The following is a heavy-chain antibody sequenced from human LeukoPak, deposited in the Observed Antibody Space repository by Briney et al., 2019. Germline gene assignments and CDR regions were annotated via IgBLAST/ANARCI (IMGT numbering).Heavy chain of an antibody. D-gene: IGHD3-3*01. V-gene: IGHV5-51*01. CDR1: GYPFSSYW. CDR3: ARQNDFRLDY. Sequence: GASLKISCKGSGYPFSSYWIGWVRQMPGKGLEWMGIIYPGDSDTSYSPSLQGQVTISVDTSIGTAYLQWSSLKASDTAIYYCARQNDFRLDYWGQGTLVTVSS. J-gene: IGHJ4*02. CDR2: IYPGDSDT.